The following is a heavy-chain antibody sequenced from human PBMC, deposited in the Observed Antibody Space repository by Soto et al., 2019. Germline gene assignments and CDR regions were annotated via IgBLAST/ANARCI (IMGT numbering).Heavy chain of an antibody. D-gene: IGHD3-22*01. Sequence: ASVKVSCKASGYTFTSYGISWVRQAPGQGLEWMGWISAYNGNTNYAQKLQGRVTMTTDTSTSTAYMELRSLRSEDTAVYYCARDLGNYYYDSSGYYPGPSRGAFDIWGQGTMVTVSS. CDR3: ARDLGNYYYDSSGYYPGPSRGAFDI. CDR1: GYTFTSYG. V-gene: IGHV1-18*01. J-gene: IGHJ3*02. CDR2: ISAYNGNT.